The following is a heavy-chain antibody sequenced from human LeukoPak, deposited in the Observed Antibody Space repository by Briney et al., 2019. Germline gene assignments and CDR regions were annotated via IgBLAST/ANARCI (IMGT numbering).Heavy chain of an antibody. Sequence: HAASVKVSCKASGYTFTGYYMHWVRQAPGQGLEWMGWINPNSGGTNYAQKFQGRVTMTRDTSISTAYMELTRLRSDDTAVYYCARGGTFDYYMDVWGKGTTVTVSS. CDR1: GYTFTGYY. J-gene: IGHJ6*03. D-gene: IGHD3-16*01. V-gene: IGHV1-2*02. CDR3: ARGGTFDYYMDV. CDR2: INPNSGGT.